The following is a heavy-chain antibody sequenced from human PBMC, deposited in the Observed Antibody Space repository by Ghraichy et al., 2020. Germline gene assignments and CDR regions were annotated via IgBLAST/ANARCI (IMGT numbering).Heavy chain of an antibody. CDR1: GYTFTSYD. Sequence: ASVKVACKASGYTFTSYDINWVRQATGQGLEWMGWMNPNSGNTGYAQKFQGRVTMTRNTSISTAYMELSSLRSEDTAVYYCAGRPYGDYVSYYYGMDVWGQGTTVTVSS. J-gene: IGHJ6*02. V-gene: IGHV1-8*01. CDR2: MNPNSGNT. CDR3: AGRPYGDYVSYYYGMDV. D-gene: IGHD4-17*01.